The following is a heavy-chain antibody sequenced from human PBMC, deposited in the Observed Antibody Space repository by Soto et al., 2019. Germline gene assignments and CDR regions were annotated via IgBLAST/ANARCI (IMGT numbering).Heavy chain of an antibody. J-gene: IGHJ6*02. CDR1: GFTFINAW. Sequence: PGGSLRLSCAASGFTFINAWMSWVRQAPGKGLEWVGRIKSKTDGGTTDYAAPVKGRFTISRDDSKNTLYLQMNSLKTEDTAVYYCTTDGYVVVNYYCMDVWGQGTTVTVSS. D-gene: IGHD2-2*01. V-gene: IGHV3-15*01. CDR3: TTDGYVVVNYYCMDV. CDR2: IKSKTDGGTT.